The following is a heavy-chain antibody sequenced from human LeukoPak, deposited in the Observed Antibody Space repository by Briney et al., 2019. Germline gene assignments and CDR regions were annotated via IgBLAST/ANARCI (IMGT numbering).Heavy chain of an antibody. D-gene: IGHD4-17*01. CDR3: ARGTGDYGDYGLN. J-gene: IGHJ4*02. Sequence: GGSLRLSCAASGFTFSSYGMHWVRQAPGKGLEWVAVISYDGSNKYYADSVKGRFTISRDNFKNTLYLQMNSLRAEDTAVYYCARGTGDYGDYGLNWGQGTLVTVSS. CDR2: ISYDGSNK. V-gene: IGHV3-30*03. CDR1: GFTFSSYG.